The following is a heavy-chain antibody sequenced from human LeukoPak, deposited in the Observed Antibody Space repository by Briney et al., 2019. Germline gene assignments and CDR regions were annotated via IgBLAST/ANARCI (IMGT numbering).Heavy chain of an antibody. Sequence: SVKVSCKASGGTFSSYAISWVRQAPGQGLEWMGGIIPIFGTANYAQKFQGRVTITADESTSTAYMELSSLRSEDTAVYYCAKPNRLSPYYYYGMDVWGQGTTVTVSS. V-gene: IGHV1-69*13. CDR1: GGTFSSYA. CDR2: IIPIFGTA. CDR3: AKPNRLSPYYYYGMDV. D-gene: IGHD1-14*01. J-gene: IGHJ6*02.